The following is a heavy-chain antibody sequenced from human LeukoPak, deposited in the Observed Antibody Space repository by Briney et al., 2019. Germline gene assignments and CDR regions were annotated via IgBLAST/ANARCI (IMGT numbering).Heavy chain of an antibody. CDR3: ARDRASGGGMAFDI. CDR1: GFTVSSNY. CDR2: IYSGGST. V-gene: IGHV3-66*01. J-gene: IGHJ3*02. Sequence: GGSLRLSCAASGFTVSSNYMSWVRQAPGKGLEWVSVIYSGGSTYYADSVKGRFTISRDNSKNTLYLQMNSLRAEDTAVYYCARDRASGGGMAFDIWGQGTMATVSS. D-gene: IGHD2-15*01.